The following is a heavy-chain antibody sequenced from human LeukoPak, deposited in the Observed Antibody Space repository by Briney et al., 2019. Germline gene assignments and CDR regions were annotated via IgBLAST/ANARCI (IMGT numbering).Heavy chain of an antibody. CDR1: GGSISSSGYY. Sequence: PSETVSLTCTVSGGSISSSGYYWSWIRQHPGKGLEWIGYISNGGSTYDNPSLKSRVTISVDTSKNQFSLKLSSVTAADTAVYYCAREEIVDHYFDYWGQGTLVTVSS. V-gene: IGHV4-31*03. D-gene: IGHD3-22*01. CDR3: AREEIVDHYFDY. CDR2: ISNGGST. J-gene: IGHJ4*02.